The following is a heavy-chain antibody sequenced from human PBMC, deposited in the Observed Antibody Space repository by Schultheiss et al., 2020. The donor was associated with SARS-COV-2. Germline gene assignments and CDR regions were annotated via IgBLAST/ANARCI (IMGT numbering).Heavy chain of an antibody. D-gene: IGHD2-15*01. V-gene: IGHV3-23*01. CDR3: ARDGTHVVVVAEGSYYMDV. CDR2: ISGSGGST. J-gene: IGHJ6*03. CDR1: GFTFDDYA. Sequence: GESLKISCAASGFTFDDYAMHWVRQAPGKGLEWVSAISGSGGSTYYADSVKGRFTISRDNSKNTLYLQMNSLRAEDTAVYYCARDGTHVVVVAEGSYYMDVWGKGTTVTVSS.